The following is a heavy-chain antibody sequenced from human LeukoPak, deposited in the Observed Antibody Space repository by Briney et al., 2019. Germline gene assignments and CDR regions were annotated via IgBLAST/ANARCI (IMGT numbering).Heavy chain of an antibody. V-gene: IGHV3-43D*03. CDR2: ISWDGGST. CDR3: AKDTSNYYDSSGYYGTIDY. Sequence: GGSLRLSCAASGFTFDDYAMHWVRQAPGKGLEWVSLISWDGGSTYYADSVKGRFTISRDNSKNSLYLQMNSLRAEDTALYYCAKDTSNYYDSSGYYGTIDYWGQGTLITVSS. CDR1: GFTFDDYA. D-gene: IGHD3-22*01. J-gene: IGHJ4*02.